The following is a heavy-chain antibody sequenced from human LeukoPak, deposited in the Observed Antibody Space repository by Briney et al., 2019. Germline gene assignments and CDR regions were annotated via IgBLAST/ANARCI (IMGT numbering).Heavy chain of an antibody. CDR3: ARDETRMAVTA. CDR2: ISSSGSSL. D-gene: IGHD6-19*01. J-gene: IGHJ5*02. V-gene: IGHV3-11*01. CDR1: GFSFSDYY. Sequence: GGSLRLSCAASGFSFSDYYLSWIRQAPGKGLEWLSYISSSGSSLFYADSVKGRFTISRDNAKNSLYLQMNSLTAEDTAVYYCARDETRMAVTAWGRGTLVTVSS.